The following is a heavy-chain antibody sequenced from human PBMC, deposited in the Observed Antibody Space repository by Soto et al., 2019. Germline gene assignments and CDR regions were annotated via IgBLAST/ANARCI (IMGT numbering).Heavy chain of an antibody. D-gene: IGHD3-3*02. CDR2: FLASGGNT. Sequence: QVQLVQSGAAVGKPGASVKVSCKASGYSFFSYYIHWVRQAPGQGLEWMGRFLASGGNTDYAQRFRGRVHMTRDTSTTNTVALELTSLTAEDTAGYYCAGGGATIFGVIDSWGQGTRVTVSS. J-gene: IGHJ4*02. V-gene: IGHV1-46*01. CDR3: AGGGATIFGVIDS. CDR1: GYSFFSYY.